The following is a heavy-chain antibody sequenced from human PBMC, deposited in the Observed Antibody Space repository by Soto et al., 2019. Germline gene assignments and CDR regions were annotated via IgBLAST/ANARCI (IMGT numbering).Heavy chain of an antibody. CDR1: GFNFSSYA. CDR3: AKEVGYSSGYDYFDY. V-gene: IGHV3-23*01. Sequence: PGGSLRLSCAASGFNFSSYAMSWVRQDTGKGLEWVSGISGSGVSTHYADSVKGRFTISRDNSKNTLYLQMNSLRAEDTAAYYCAKEVGYSSGYDYFDYWGQGTLVTVSS. CDR2: ISGSGVST. J-gene: IGHJ4*02. D-gene: IGHD6-19*01.